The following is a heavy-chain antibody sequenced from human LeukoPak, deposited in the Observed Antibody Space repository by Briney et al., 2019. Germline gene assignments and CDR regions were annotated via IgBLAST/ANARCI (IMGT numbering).Heavy chain of an antibody. Sequence: PGRSLRLSCAASGFTFSTYGMHWVRQAPGKGLEWVAIIWYDGSNKYYADSVKGRFTISRDNSKNTLYLQMNSLRAEDTAVYFCAGTAGHYYFDYWGQGTLVTVSS. CDR1: GFTFSTYG. V-gene: IGHV3-33*01. D-gene: IGHD2-21*02. J-gene: IGHJ4*02. CDR2: IWYDGSNK. CDR3: AGTAGHYYFDY.